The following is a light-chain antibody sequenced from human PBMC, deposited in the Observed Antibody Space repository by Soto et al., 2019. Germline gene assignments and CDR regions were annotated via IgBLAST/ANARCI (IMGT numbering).Light chain of an antibody. J-gene: IGLJ2*01. Sequence: QSALTQPASVSGSPGQSITISCTGTSSDGGGYNYVSWYQQHPGKAPKLMIYEVSNRPSGVSNRFSGSKSGNTASLTISGLQAEDEADYYCSSYTSSSTLVVFGGGTMLTVL. V-gene: IGLV2-14*01. CDR2: EVS. CDR1: SSDGGGYNY. CDR3: SSYTSSSTLVV.